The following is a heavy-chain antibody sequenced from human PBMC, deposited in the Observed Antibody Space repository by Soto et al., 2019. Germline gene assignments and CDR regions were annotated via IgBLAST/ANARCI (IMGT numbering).Heavy chain of an antibody. CDR3: VRTHGGYTAYYGMDV. Sequence: SGPTLVNPSQTLTLTCTFSGFSLNTGGMCLSWVRQPTGKALEWLAVVRWDDEKHFSTSLRNRISVSKDASGDRVVLTMANMDPADSGTYYCVRTHGGYTAYYGMDVWGPGTTVTVSS. D-gene: IGHD5-12*01. CDR2: VRWDDEK. J-gene: IGHJ6*02. CDR1: GFSLNTGGMC. V-gene: IGHV2-70*19.